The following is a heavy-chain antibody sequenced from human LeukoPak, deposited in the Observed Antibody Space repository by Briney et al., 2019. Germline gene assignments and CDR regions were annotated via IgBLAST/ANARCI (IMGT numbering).Heavy chain of an antibody. CDR3: ARGTRYFDWSRPPSGWFDP. V-gene: IGHV4-34*01. CDR2: INHSGST. D-gene: IGHD3-9*01. CDR1: GFTFSSYE. Sequence: LRLSCAASGFTFSSYEMNWIRQPPGKGLEWIGEINHSGSTNYNPSLKSRVTISVDTSKNQFSLKLSSVTAADTAVYYCARGTRYFDWSRPPSGWFDPWGQGTLVTVSS. J-gene: IGHJ5*02.